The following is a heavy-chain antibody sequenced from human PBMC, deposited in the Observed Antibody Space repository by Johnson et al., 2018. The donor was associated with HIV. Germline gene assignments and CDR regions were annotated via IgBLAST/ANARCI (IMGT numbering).Heavy chain of an antibody. Sequence: MQLVESGGGVVRPGGSLRLSCAASGFTFDDYGMSWVRQAPGKGLEWVSGINWNGGSTGYADSVKGRFTISRDNSKNTLYLQMNSLRTEDTAVYYCARGEDGVDAFDIWGQGTMVTVSS. CDR3: ARGEDGVDAFDI. J-gene: IGHJ3*02. D-gene: IGHD4-17*01. CDR2: INWNGGST. V-gene: IGHV3-20*04. CDR1: GFTFDDYG.